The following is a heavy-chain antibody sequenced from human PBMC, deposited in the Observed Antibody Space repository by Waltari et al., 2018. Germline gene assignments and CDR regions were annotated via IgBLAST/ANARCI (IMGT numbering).Heavy chain of an antibody. CDR1: GGTFSSYA. Sequence: QVQLVQSGAEVKKPGSSVKVSCKASGGTFSSYAISWVRQAPGQGLEWRGGISPIFGTANYGQKFQGRVTITTDESTSTAYMELSSLRSEGTAVYYCARPLSSSEWASAFDIWGQGTMVTVSS. J-gene: IGHJ3*02. CDR2: ISPIFGTA. D-gene: IGHD6-13*01. CDR3: ARPLSSSEWASAFDI. V-gene: IGHV1-69*05.